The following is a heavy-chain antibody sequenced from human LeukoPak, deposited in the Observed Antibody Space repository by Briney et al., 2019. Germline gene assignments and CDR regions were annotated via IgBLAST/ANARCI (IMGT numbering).Heavy chain of an antibody. CDR3: ARQDSSGWYLPHDAFDI. V-gene: IGHV4-30-2*01. Sequence: SQTLSLTCTVSGGSVTSGTFYWSWIRQPPGTGLEWIGYISHSGSTYSNPSLKSRVTISVDRPKNQFSLKLSSVTAADTAVYYCARQDSSGWYLPHDAFDIWGQGTMVTVSS. CDR1: GGSVTSGTFY. J-gene: IGHJ3*02. CDR2: ISHSGST. D-gene: IGHD6-19*01.